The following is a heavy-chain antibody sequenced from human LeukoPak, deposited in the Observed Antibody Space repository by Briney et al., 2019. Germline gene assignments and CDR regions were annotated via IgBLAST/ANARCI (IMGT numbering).Heavy chain of an antibody. D-gene: IGHD6-13*01. CDR2: INPSGSST. V-gene: IGHV1-46*01. Sequence: ASVKVSCKASGYTFTSHYMHWVRQAPGQGLEWMGLINPSGSSTLYAQKFQGRVTMTRDMSTTTDYMELSSLRSEDTAVYYCARIHSSSWYGVSLYYMDVWGKGTTVTVSS. CDR3: ARIHSSSWYGVSLYYMDV. J-gene: IGHJ6*03. CDR1: GYTFTSHY.